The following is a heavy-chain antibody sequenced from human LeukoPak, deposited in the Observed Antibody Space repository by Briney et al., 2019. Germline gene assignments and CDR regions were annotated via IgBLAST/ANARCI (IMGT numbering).Heavy chain of an antibody. J-gene: IGHJ4*02. CDR2: IYTSGST. CDR3: AREGDWLLGQTASFDY. Sequence: KPSETLSLTCTVSGGSISSYYWSWIRQPAGKGLEWIGRIYTSGSTNYNPSLKSRVTMSVDTSKNQFSLKLSSVTAADTAVYYCAREGDWLLGQTASFDYWGQGTLVTVSS. D-gene: IGHD3-9*01. CDR1: GGSISSYY. V-gene: IGHV4-4*07.